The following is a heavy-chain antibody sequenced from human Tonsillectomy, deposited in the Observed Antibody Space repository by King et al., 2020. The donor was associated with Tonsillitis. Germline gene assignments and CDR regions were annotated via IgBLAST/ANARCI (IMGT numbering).Heavy chain of an antibody. D-gene: IGHD6-13*01. V-gene: IGHV3-53*01. Sequence: QLVESGGGLIQPGGSLRLSCAASGFIVSSNYMSWVRQAPGKGLEWVSVIYIGGSTYYADSVKGRFTISRDNSKNTLYLQMNSLRAEDTAVYYCARDVAAAGFLWDWGQGTLVTVSS. CDR1: GFIVSSNY. CDR3: ARDVAAAGFLWD. CDR2: IYIGGST. J-gene: IGHJ4*02.